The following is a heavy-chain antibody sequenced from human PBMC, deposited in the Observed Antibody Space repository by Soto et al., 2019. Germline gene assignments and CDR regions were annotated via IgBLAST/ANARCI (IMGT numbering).Heavy chain of an antibody. V-gene: IGHV4-31*03. Sequence: PPETLSLTCTVSGGSISSGGYYWGWIRQHPGKGLEWIGYIYYSGSTYYNPSLKSRVTISVDTSKNQFSLKLSSVTAADTAVYYCARLYCSSTSCFRDFDYWGQGTLVTVSS. CDR3: ARLYCSSTSCFRDFDY. D-gene: IGHD2-2*01. CDR1: GGSISSGGYY. CDR2: IYYSGST. J-gene: IGHJ4*02.